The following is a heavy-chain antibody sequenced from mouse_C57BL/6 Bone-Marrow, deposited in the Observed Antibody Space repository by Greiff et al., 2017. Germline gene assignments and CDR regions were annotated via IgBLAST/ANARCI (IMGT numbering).Heavy chain of an antibody. D-gene: IGHD2-4*01. Sequence: EVQLQQSGPELVKPGASVKIPCKASGYTFTDYNMDWVKQSHGKSLEWIGDINPNNGGTIYNQKFKGKATLTVDKSSSTAYMELRSLTSEDTAVYYGARSTYDYDGVDYWGQGTTLTVSS. J-gene: IGHJ2*01. V-gene: IGHV1-18*01. CDR1: GYTFTDYN. CDR3: ARSTYDYDGVDY. CDR2: INPNNGGT.